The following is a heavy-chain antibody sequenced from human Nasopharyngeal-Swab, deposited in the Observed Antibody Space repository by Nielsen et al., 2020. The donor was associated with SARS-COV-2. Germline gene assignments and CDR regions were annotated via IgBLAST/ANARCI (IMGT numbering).Heavy chain of an antibody. CDR3: VKDLAYDEVS. D-gene: IGHD5-12*01. CDR2: INNRGDDT. J-gene: IGHJ5*02. CDR1: GFTFSNYA. V-gene: IGHV3-23*01. Sequence: GALRLSCAASGFTFSNYAMSWVPQAPGKGLEWVSTINNRGDDTHYVDSVRGRFTVSRDNSKNTLYLQMNSLRGEDTAIYYCVKDLAYDEVSWGQGTLVTVSS.